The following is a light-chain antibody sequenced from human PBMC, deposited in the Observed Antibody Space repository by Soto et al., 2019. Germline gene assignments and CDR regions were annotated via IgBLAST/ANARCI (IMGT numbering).Light chain of an antibody. Sequence: QSALTQPASVSGSPGQSITISCTGTSSDVGAYNYVSWYQQYPGKAPKLMINDVSNRPSGVSNRFSGSKSGNTASLTISGLQAEDEADYYCSSYASSSTFYVFGPGTKVTVL. CDR3: SSYASSSTFYV. CDR1: SSDVGAYNY. J-gene: IGLJ1*01. V-gene: IGLV2-14*03. CDR2: DVS.